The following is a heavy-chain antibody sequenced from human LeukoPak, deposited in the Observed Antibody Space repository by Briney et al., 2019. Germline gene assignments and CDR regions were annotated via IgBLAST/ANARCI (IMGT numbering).Heavy chain of an antibody. CDR2: IIPILGIA. V-gene: IGHV1-69*04. CDR3: ARDRASGYNWFDP. D-gene: IGHD1-26*01. CDR1: GGTFSSYA. Sequence: SVKVSCKASGGTFSSYAISWVRQAPGQGLEWMGRIIPILGIANYAQKLQGRVTMTTDTSTSTAYMELRSLRSDDTAVYYCARDRASGYNWFDPWGQGTLVTVSS. J-gene: IGHJ5*02.